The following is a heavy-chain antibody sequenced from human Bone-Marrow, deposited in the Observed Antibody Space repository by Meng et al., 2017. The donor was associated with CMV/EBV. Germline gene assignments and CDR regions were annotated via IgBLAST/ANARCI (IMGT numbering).Heavy chain of an antibody. Sequence: GGSLRLSCTASGFTFSRYWMTWVRQAPGKGLEWVANIKQDGGTIYYVDSVKGRFTTSRDNAKNSLYLQMNSLRVEDTAVYYCARSHPRSWHYWGQGTLVTVSS. V-gene: IGHV3-7*01. CDR3: ARSHPRSWHY. CDR1: GFTFSRYW. CDR2: IKQDGGTI. J-gene: IGHJ4*02. D-gene: IGHD6-13*01.